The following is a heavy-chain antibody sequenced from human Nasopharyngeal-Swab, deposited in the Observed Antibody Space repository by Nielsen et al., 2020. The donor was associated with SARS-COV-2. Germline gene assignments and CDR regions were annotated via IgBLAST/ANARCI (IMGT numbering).Heavy chain of an antibody. CDR1: GFTFSSYA. CDR2: ISGSGGST. D-gene: IGHD3-22*01. CDR3: AKDYYDSSGYHHDAFDI. V-gene: IGHV3-23*01. J-gene: IGHJ3*02. Sequence: GESLKISCAASGFTFSSYAMSWVRQAPGKGLEWVSAISGSGGSTYYADSVKGRFTISRDNSKNTLYLQMNSLRAEDTAVYYCAKDYYDSSGYHHDAFDIWGQGTMVTVSS.